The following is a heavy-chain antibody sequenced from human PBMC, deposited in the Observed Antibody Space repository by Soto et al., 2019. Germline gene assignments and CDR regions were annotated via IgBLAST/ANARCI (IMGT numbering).Heavy chain of an antibody. CDR1: GFSLTTRSMC. J-gene: IGHJ4*02. V-gene: IGHV2-70*01. D-gene: IGHD3-3*01. CDR3: ARSLNYDFWTGYFFDF. Sequence: SVPTLVNPTQTLTLTCTLSGFSLTTRSMCVSWIGQSHGKALEWLALIDWDGDTYYSTSLKTRLTISRDTCTNQVVLTMTNLDPADTATYFCARSLNYDFWTGYFFDFWGQGALVTVSS. CDR2: IDWDGDT.